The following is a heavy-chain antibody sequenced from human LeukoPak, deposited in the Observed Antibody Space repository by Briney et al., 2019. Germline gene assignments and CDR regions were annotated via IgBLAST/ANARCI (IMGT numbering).Heavy chain of an antibody. D-gene: IGHD3-22*01. V-gene: IGHV3-23*01. J-gene: IGHJ4*02. CDR1: GFTFSSYA. Sequence: PGGSLRLSCAASGFTFSSYAMSWVRQAPGKGLEWVSAISGSGGSTYYADSVKGRFTISRDNSKNTLYLQMNSLRAEDTAVYYCAKESNFGHYYDSSGYFFQGYWGQGTLVTVSS. CDR3: AKESNFGHYYDSSGYFFQGY. CDR2: ISGSGGST.